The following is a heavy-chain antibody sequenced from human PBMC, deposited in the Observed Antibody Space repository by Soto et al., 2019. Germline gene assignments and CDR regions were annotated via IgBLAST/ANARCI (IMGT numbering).Heavy chain of an antibody. CDR2: MNPNSGNT. V-gene: IGHV1-8*01. J-gene: IGHJ3*02. D-gene: IGHD2-2*01. CDR3: ARARYGSSTSCYDAFDI. CDR1: GYTFTSYD. Sequence: ASVKVSCKASGYTFTSYDINWVRQATGQGLEWMGWMNPNSGNTGYAQKFQGRVTMTRNTSISTAYMELSSLRSEDTDVNYGARARYGSSTSCYDAFDIWGQGTMVTVSS.